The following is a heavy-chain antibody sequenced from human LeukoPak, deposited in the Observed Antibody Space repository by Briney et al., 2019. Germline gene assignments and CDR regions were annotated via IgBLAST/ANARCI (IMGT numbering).Heavy chain of an antibody. CDR2: IYYSGST. Sequence: PGGSLRLSCADSGFTFSSYAMSWVRQAPGKGLGWIGSIYYSGSTYYNPSLKSRVTISVDTSKNQFSLKLSSVTAADTAVYYCARISDYGDYVDYFDYWGQGTLVTVSS. V-gene: IGHV4-39*01. J-gene: IGHJ4*02. D-gene: IGHD4-17*01. CDR1: GFTFSSYA. CDR3: ARISDYGDYVDYFDY.